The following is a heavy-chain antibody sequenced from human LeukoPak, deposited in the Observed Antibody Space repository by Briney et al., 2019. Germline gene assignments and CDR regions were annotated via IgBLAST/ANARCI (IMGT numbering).Heavy chain of an antibody. Sequence: GGSLRLSCAASGFAFNFYAMSWVRQAPGKGLEWVSSISGSGGSTYYADSVKGRFTISRDNSKNTLYLQMNSLRAEDTAVYYCAKGSGAVAATLFDYWGQGTLVTVSS. J-gene: IGHJ4*02. D-gene: IGHD6-19*01. CDR1: GFAFNFYA. CDR2: ISGSGGST. V-gene: IGHV3-23*01. CDR3: AKGSGAVAATLFDY.